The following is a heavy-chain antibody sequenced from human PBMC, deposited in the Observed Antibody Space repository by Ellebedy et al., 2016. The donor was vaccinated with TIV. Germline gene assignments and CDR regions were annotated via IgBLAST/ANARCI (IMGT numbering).Heavy chain of an antibody. CDR2: IDPSGYSL. CDR3: ARDRITSQDTVLGT. V-gene: IGHV1-46*01. Sequence: ASVKVSXKASKSTFTNYYIHWVRQAPGQGLEWMGIIDPSGYSLTYAQKFQGRVTMTRGTSTSTVYMELSSLRFEDTAIYYCARDRITSQDTVLGTWGQGTLVTVSS. CDR1: KSTFTNYY. J-gene: IGHJ5*02. D-gene: IGHD3-16*01.